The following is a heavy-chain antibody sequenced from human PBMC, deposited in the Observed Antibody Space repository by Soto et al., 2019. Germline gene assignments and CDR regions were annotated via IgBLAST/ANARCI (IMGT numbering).Heavy chain of an antibody. J-gene: IGHJ4*02. CDR3: ARSPRSSPYFDY. CDR2: ICPGDSET. D-gene: IGHD6-13*01. CDR1: GYTFSNFW. V-gene: IGHV5-51*01. Sequence: GESLKISCQCSGYTFSNFWIAWVRQLPGKGLEYMGIICPGDSETRYSPSFHGKVTISADRSIGTAYLQWSSLEASDSAFYFCARSPRSSPYFDYWGQGALVTVSS.